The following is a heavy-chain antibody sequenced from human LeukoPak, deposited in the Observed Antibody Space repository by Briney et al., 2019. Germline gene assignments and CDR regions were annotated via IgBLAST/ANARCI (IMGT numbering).Heavy chain of an antibody. CDR1: SYNFTSYG. J-gene: IGHJ4*02. CDR2: ISAYNGNT. D-gene: IGHD1-26*01. CDR3: AREEIVGATSVDY. Sequence: ASVKVSCKASSYNFTSYGISWARQAPGQGLEWMGWISAYNGNTNYAQKLQGRVTMTTDTATSTAYMELRSLRSDDTAVYYCAREEIVGATSVDYWGQGTLVTVSS. V-gene: IGHV1-18*01.